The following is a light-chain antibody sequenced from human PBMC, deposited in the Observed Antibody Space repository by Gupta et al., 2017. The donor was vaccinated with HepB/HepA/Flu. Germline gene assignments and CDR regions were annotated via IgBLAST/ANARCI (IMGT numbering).Light chain of an antibody. CDR3: QAWDSSADVV. J-gene: IGLJ2*01. Sequence: SYELTQPPSVSVSPGQTASLPCSGDKLGDKYACWYQQKPGQSPVLVIYQDSKRPSGIPERFSGSNSGNTATLTISGTQAMDEADYYCQAWDSSADVVFGGGTKLTVL. CDR2: QDS. CDR1: KLGDKY. V-gene: IGLV3-1*01.